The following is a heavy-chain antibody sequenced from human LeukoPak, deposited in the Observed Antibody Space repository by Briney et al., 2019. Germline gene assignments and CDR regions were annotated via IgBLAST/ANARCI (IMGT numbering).Heavy chain of an antibody. CDR3: ARRYSSGWYRYYYYMDV. D-gene: IGHD6-19*01. V-gene: IGHV3-48*03. Sequence: GGSLRLSCAASGFTFSSYEMNWVRQAPGKGLEWVSYISSSGSTIYYADSVKGRFTISRDNAKNSLYLQMNSLRAEDTAVYYCARRYSSGWYRYYYYMDVWGKGTTVTVSS. CDR1: GFTFSSYE. J-gene: IGHJ6*03. CDR2: ISSSGSTI.